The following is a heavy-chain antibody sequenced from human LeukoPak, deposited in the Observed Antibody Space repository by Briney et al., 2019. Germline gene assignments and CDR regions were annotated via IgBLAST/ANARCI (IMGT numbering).Heavy chain of an antibody. CDR1: GFTFSSCA. V-gene: IGHV3-30*02. D-gene: IGHD4-17*01. Sequence: GGSLRLSCAASGFTFSSCAMSWVRQAPGKGLEWVAFIRYDGTHAYYADSVKGRLTISRDNSKNTLYLQMNSLRAEDTAVYYCAKDGDYGDYGYYFDYWGQGSLVTVSS. CDR3: AKDGDYGDYGYYFDY. CDR2: IRYDGTHA. J-gene: IGHJ4*02.